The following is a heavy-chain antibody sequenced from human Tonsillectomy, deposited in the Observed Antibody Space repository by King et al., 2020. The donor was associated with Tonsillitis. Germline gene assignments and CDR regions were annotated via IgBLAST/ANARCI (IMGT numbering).Heavy chain of an antibody. CDR1: GFTFDDYA. CDR2: ISWNSGSI. D-gene: IGHD3-3*01. V-gene: IGHV3-9*01. CDR3: AKGLGVVIYKALDY. Sequence: VQLVESGGGLVPPGRSLRLSCAASGFTFDDYAMHWVQQAPGKGLEWVSGISWNSGSIGYADSVKGRFTISRDNAKNSLYLQMNSLRAEDTALYYCAKGLGVVIYKALDYWGQGTLVTVSS. J-gene: IGHJ4*02.